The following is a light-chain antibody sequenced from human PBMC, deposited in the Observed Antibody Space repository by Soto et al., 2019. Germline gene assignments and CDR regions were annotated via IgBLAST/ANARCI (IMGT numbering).Light chain of an antibody. J-gene: IGLJ2*01. CDR1: RSNLGAGYD. CDR3: QSYDSNTVI. CDR2: ANN. V-gene: IGLV1-40*01. Sequence: QSVLTQPPSVSGAPGQGVTISCTGTRSNLGAGYDVHWYQQFPGAAPKLLIYANNKRPSGVLDRFSGSKSGTSASLAITGLQAEDEADYYCQSYDSNTVIFGGGTKLTVL.